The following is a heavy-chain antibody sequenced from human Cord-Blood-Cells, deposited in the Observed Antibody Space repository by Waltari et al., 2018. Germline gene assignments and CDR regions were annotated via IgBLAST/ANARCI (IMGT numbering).Heavy chain of an antibody. V-gene: IGHV4-59*01. Sequence: QVQLQESGPGLVKPSETLSLTCTAPGGSISSYYWRWIRQPPGKGLEWIGYIYYSGSTNYNPSLKSRVTISVDTSKNQFSLKLSSVTAADTAVYYCARGPPRGVFDYWGQGTLVTVSS. J-gene: IGHJ4*02. D-gene: IGHD3-10*01. CDR1: GGSISSYY. CDR3: ARGPPRGVFDY. CDR2: IYYSGST.